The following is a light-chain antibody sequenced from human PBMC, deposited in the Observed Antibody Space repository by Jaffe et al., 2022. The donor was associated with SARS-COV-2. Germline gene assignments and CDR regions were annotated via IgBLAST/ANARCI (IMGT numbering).Light chain of an antibody. J-gene: IGKJ1*01. Sequence: AIQMTQSPSSLSASVGDRVTITCRASQGIKNDLGWYQQKPGKAPKLLIYTASSLQSGVPLRFSGSGSGTDFTLTISSLQPEDFATYYCLQDYNYPLTFGQGTKVEIK. CDR3: LQDYNYPLT. V-gene: IGKV1-6*01. CDR1: QGIKND. CDR2: TAS.